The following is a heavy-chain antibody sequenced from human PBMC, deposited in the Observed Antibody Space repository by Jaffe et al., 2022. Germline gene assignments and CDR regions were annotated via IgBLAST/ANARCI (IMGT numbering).Heavy chain of an antibody. V-gene: IGHV3-23*01. CDR3: ARRYGDRNDY. J-gene: IGHJ4*02. CDR1: GFTFSSYP. CDR2: ISAGTT. Sequence: EVQLLESGGGLVQPGGSLRLSCAASGFTFSSYPMTWVRQAPGKGLEWVSGISAGTTFYADPVKGRFTISRDNSKNTLYLQMNSLRVDDTAVYYCARRYGDRNDYWGQGTLVTVSS. D-gene: IGHD4-17*01.